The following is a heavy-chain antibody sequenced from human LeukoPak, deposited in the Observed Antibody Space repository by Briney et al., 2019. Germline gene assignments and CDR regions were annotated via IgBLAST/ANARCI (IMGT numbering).Heavy chain of an antibody. V-gene: IGHV3-23*01. D-gene: IGHD2-2*01. Sequence: GGSLRLSCAAYGFTFSSYAMSWVRQAPGKGLEWVSAISGSGGSTYYADSVKGRFTISRDNSKNTLYLQMNSLRAEDTAVYYCAKAIVVVPDFDYWGQGTLVTVSS. J-gene: IGHJ4*02. CDR2: ISGSGGST. CDR1: GFTFSSYA. CDR3: AKAIVVVPDFDY.